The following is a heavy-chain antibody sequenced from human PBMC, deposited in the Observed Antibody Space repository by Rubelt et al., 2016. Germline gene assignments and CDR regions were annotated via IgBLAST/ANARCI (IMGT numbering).Heavy chain of an antibody. D-gene: IGHD3-16*01. CDR1: GFTFSNYS. J-gene: IGHJ4*02. CDR3: ARTYY. V-gene: IGHV3-48*01. Sequence: QLVESGGGLVQPGGSLRLSCAASGFTFSNYSMNWVRQAPGKGLEWVSSISNGGSTIFYAEYVKGRFTISRDNGKNSLYRQMNNLRAEDTAVYYWARTYYWGQGTLVTVSS. CDR2: ISNGGSTI.